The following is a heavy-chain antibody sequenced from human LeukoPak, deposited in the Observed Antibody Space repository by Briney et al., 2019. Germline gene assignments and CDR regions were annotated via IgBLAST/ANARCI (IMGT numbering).Heavy chain of an antibody. D-gene: IGHD6-19*01. CDR2: ISGSGGST. CDR3: AKDRGSGWVEENFDY. CDR1: GFTLSSYA. V-gene: IGHV3-23*01. J-gene: IGHJ4*02. Sequence: PGGSLRLSCAASGFTLSSYAISWVRQAPGKGLERVPAISGSGGSTYYADSVKGRFTISRDNSKNTLYLQMSSLRAEDTAVYYCAKDRGSGWVEENFDYWGQGTLVTVSS.